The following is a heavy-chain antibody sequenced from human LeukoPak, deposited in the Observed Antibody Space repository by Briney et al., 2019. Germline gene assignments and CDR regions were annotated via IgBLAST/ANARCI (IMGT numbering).Heavy chain of an antibody. V-gene: IGHV1-46*01. CDR1: GYTFGTHW. CDR2: INPSGDFR. D-gene: IGHD1-26*01. CDR3: ARESDIVGATRVAGRGRYYMDV. Sequence: ASVKVSCKASGYTFGTHWMHWVRQAPGQGLEWMGIINPSGDFRSYAQKFQGRITVTRDMSTRTVYMELSDLRPEDTAVYYCARESDIVGATRVAGRGRYYMDVWGKGTTVTVSS. J-gene: IGHJ6*03.